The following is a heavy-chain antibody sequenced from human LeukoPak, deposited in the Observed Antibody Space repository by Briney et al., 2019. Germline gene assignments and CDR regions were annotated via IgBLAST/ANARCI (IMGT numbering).Heavy chain of an antibody. CDR3: ARDLPWTNQLIAVAGKNWFDP. Sequence: ASVNVSCKASRYTFTGYYMHWVRQAPGQGLEWMGWINPNSGGTNCAQKFQGRVTMTRDTSISTAYMELSRLRSDDTAVYYCARDLPWTNQLIAVAGKNWFDPWGQGALVTVSS. CDR2: INPNSGGT. CDR1: RYTFTGYY. J-gene: IGHJ5*02. D-gene: IGHD6-19*01. V-gene: IGHV1-2*02.